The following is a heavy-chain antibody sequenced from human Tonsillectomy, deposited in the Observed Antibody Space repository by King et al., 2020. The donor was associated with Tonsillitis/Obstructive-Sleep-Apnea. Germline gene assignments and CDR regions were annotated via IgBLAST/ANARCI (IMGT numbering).Heavy chain of an antibody. CDR1: GYTFTGYY. J-gene: IGHJ5*02. CDR2: INPHSGGT. Sequence: VQLVESGAEVKKPGASVKVSCKASGYTFTGYYMHWVRLAPGQGLEWMGRINPHSGGTNYAQKFQGRVHMTRDTSITTAYMELSSLTSGDTAMYYCARGGREQLVLDWFDPWGQGTLVTVSS. V-gene: IGHV1-2*06. D-gene: IGHD6-6*01. CDR3: ARGGREQLVLDWFDP.